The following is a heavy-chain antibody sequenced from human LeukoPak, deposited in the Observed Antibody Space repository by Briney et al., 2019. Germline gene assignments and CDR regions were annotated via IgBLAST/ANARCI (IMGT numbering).Heavy chain of an antibody. CDR3: AKSSYYDSSGYYREYYFDY. V-gene: IGHV3-23*01. CDR2: ISGGGGST. Sequence: GGSLRLSCAASGFTFSSYAMSWVRQAPGKGLEWVSAISGGGGSTHYADSVKGRFTISRDNSKNTLYLQMSSLRAGDTAVYYCAKSSYYDSSGYYREYYFDYWGQGTLVTVSS. CDR1: GFTFSSYA. J-gene: IGHJ4*02. D-gene: IGHD3-22*01.